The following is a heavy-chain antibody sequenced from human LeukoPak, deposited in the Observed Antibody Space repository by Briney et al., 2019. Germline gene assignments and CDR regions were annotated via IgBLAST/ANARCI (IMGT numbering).Heavy chain of an antibody. J-gene: IGHJ3*02. D-gene: IGHD2-21*02. CDR3: AREPLYCGGDCYSEAFDI. CDR2: INHSGST. V-gene: IGHV4-34*01. CDR1: GGSFRVYY. Sequence: PSETLSLTCAVYGGSFRVYYWSWIRQPPGKGLEWSGEINHSGSTNYNPSPKSRVTISVDTSKNQFSLKLSSVTAADTAVYYCAREPLYCGGDCYSEAFDIWGQGTMVTVSS.